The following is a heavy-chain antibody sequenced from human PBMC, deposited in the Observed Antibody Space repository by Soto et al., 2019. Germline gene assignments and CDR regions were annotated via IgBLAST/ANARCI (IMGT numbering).Heavy chain of an antibody. J-gene: IGHJ4*02. V-gene: IGHV3-30-3*01. Sequence: QVHLVESGGGVVQPGRSLRLSCAASGLTFSNYAMHWVRQAPGKGLEWVAFISYDGTNRCYPDSVKGRFTISRDNSKNTLYLQMTSLKTEDTAVYYCARESSSTVTTGGGGSAKAYWGQGNLVTVSS. CDR3: ARESSSTVTTGGGGSAKAY. D-gene: IGHD4-17*01. CDR2: ISYDGTNR. CDR1: GLTFSNYA.